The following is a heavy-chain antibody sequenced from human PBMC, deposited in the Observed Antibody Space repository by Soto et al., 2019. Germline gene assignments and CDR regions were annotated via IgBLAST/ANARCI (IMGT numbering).Heavy chain of an antibody. J-gene: IGHJ6*02. CDR2: IIPMFGTA. D-gene: IGHD2-21*01. CDR1: QRTFTSYG. Sequence: SVKVSCKASQRTFTSYGLSWVRQAPGQGLEWLGTIIPMFGTANYAQRFQGRVTITADEFTSTAYMELSSLISEDTAVYFCARTPNHFIVALGESTHYYGLDVWGQGTTVTVYS. V-gene: IGHV1-69*13. CDR3: ARTPNHFIVALGESTHYYGLDV.